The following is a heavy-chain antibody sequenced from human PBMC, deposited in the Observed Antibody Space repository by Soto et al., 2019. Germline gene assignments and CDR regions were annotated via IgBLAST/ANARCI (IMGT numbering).Heavy chain of an antibody. V-gene: IGHV4-30-2*01. J-gene: IGHJ5*02. Sequence: SETRTLPCTVSGGSMRSGGYSWSWIRQPQGKGLEWIGYIYHSGSTYYNPSLKSRVTISVDRSKNQFSLKLSSVTAADTAVYYCARVPDRWCQGPLGTVSS. CDR2: IYHSGST. CDR3: ARVPDR. CDR1: GGSMRSGGYS.